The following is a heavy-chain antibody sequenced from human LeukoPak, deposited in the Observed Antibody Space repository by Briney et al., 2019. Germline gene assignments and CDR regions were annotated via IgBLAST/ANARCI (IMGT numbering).Heavy chain of an antibody. CDR3: ARAPSEIGGYYPEYFRH. V-gene: IGHV3-74*01. CDR2: IKSDGRT. CDR1: GFTFSTYW. J-gene: IGHJ1*01. Sequence: GGSLRLSCAASGFTFSTYWMHWVRQAPGKGLGWVSRIKSDGRTNYADSVKGRFTICRANAKNTVSLQMTSLRPEDTGVYYCARAPSEIGGYYPEYFRHWGQGTLVTVSS. D-gene: IGHD3-22*01.